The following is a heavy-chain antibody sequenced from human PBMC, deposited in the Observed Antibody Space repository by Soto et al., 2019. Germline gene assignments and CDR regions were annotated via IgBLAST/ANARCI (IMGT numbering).Heavy chain of an antibody. J-gene: IGHJ6*03. Sequence: SETLSLTCTVSGGSISSYYWSWIRQPPGKGLEWIGSIYYSGSTYYNPSLKSRVTISVDTSKNQFSLKLSSVTAADTAVYYCARHVNSAGYYYYYYMDVWGKGTTVTVSS. V-gene: IGHV4-59*05. CDR2: IYYSGST. CDR3: ARHVNSAGYYYYYYMDV. CDR1: GGSISSYY.